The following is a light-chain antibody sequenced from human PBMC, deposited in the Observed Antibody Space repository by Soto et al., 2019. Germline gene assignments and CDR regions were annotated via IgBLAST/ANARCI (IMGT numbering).Light chain of an antibody. CDR1: QSVSSSF. J-gene: IGKJ1*01. V-gene: IGKV3-20*01. CDR3: QQDDNSPRT. CDR2: GAS. Sequence: EIVLTQSPGTLSLSPGERATLSCRASQSVSSSFLAWYQQKPGKAPRLLIYGASSTPTGIPDRLSVSGSGTDFNLSISRLEPKYFAVYYCQQDDNSPRTFGKGTKVEIK.